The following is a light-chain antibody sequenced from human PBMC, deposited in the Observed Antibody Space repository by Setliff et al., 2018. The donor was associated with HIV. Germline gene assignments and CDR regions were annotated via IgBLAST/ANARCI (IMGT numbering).Light chain of an antibody. CDR1: SNDNGDNKY. CDR3: NSFAPSSGYV. CDR2: EVT. Sequence: SALAQPASVSGSPGQSITISCTGTSNDNGDNKYVSWYQHHPGKAPKLIIYEVTRRPSGVSNRFSGSKSGNTASLTISGLQAGDEGDYYCNSFAPSSGYVFGSGTKVTVL. V-gene: IGLV2-14*01. J-gene: IGLJ1*01.